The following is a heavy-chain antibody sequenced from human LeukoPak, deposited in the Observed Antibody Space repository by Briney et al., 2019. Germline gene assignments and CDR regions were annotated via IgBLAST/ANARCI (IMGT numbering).Heavy chain of an antibody. J-gene: IGHJ6*04. D-gene: IGHD3-10*01. CDR2: IIPIFGTA. CDR1: GATFSSYA. CDR3: ASNVYGSGSNYYYYGMDV. V-gene: IGHV1-69*13. Sequence: SVKVSCKASGATFSSYAISWVRQAPGPGLEWMGGIIPIFGTATYAQNLQGRVTIPADESTSTAYMELSSLRSEDTAVYYCASNVYGSGSNYYYYGMDVWGKGTTVTVCS.